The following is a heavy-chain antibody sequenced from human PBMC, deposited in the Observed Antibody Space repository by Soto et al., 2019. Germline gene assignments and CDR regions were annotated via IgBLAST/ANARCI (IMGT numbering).Heavy chain of an antibody. CDR3: ARHESSCSGGSCP. CDR1: GGSISSSSYY. J-gene: IGHJ5*02. V-gene: IGHV4-39*01. CDR2: IYYSGST. D-gene: IGHD2-15*01. Sequence: SETLSLTCTVSGGSISSSSYYWGWIRQPPGKGLEWIGSIYYSGSTYYNPSLKSRVTISVDTSKNQFSLKLSSVTAADTAVYYCARHESSCSGGSCPWGQGTLVTVSS.